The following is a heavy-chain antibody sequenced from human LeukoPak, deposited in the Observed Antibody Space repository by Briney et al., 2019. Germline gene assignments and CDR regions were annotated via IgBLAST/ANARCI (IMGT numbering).Heavy chain of an antibody. Sequence: PGGSLRLSCAASGFTFSSYWMSWVRQAPGKGLEWVANIKQDGSEKYYVDSAKGRFTISRDNAKNSLYLQMNSLRAEDTAVYYCARDLNGYDLEGSPYGDYDYFDYWGQGTLVTVSS. CDR2: IKQDGSEK. J-gene: IGHJ4*02. CDR1: GFTFSSYW. CDR3: ARDLNGYDLEGSPYGDYDYFDY. D-gene: IGHD4-17*01. V-gene: IGHV3-7*03.